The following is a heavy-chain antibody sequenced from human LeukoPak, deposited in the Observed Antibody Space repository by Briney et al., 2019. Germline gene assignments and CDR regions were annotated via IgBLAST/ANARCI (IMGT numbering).Heavy chain of an antibody. CDR2: ISAYNGNT. CDR3: ARDYSGSYYFAFDI. D-gene: IGHD1-26*01. J-gene: IGHJ3*02. CDR1: GYTFTSYG. V-gene: IGHV1-18*01. Sequence: ASVKVSCKASGYTFTSYGISWVRQAPGQGLEWMGWISAYNGNTNYAQRLQGRVTMTTDTSTSTAYMELRSLRSDDTAVYYCARDYSGSYYFAFDIWGQGTMVTVSS.